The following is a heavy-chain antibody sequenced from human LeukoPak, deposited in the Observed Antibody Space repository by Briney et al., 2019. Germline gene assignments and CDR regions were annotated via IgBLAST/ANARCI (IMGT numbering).Heavy chain of an antibody. V-gene: IGHV3-9*01. Sequence: GRSLRLSCAASGFTFDDYAMHWVRQAPGKGLEWVSGISWNSGSIGYADSVKGRFTISRDNAKNSLYLQTNSLRAEDTALYYCAKGQTWIQLWSPFDYWGQGALVTVSS. CDR2: ISWNSGSI. CDR3: AKGQTWIQLWSPFDY. J-gene: IGHJ4*02. D-gene: IGHD5-18*01. CDR1: GFTFDDYA.